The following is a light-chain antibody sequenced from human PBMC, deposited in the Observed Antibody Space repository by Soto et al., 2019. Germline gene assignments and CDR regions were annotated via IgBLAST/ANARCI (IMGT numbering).Light chain of an antibody. CDR3: QQYGSSRFT. V-gene: IGKV3-20*01. CDR2: GAS. CDR1: QSVSSSY. Sequence: EIGLTQPPGTLSLSPGEGATLSCRASQSVSSSYLAWYQLKPGQAPRLLIDGASGRATGIPDRFSDSGSGTDFTLAISGLEPEDLAVYYCQQYGSSRFTFGPGTKVDIK. J-gene: IGKJ3*01.